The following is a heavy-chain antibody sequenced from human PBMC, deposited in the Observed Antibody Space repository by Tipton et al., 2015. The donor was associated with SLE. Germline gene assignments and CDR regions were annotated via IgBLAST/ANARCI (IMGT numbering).Heavy chain of an antibody. CDR1: GFTFSSYS. J-gene: IGHJ1*01. CDR2: ISSSRSHI. Sequence: SLTLSCAASGFTFSSYSMNWARPAPGKGLEWVSSISSSRSHIYYADSVKGRFTISRDNAKNSLYLQMNSLRAEDTAVYYCARPSSGRVAEYFQHWGQGTLVTVSS. CDR3: ARPSSGRVAEYFQH. D-gene: IGHD6-19*01. V-gene: IGHV3-21*01.